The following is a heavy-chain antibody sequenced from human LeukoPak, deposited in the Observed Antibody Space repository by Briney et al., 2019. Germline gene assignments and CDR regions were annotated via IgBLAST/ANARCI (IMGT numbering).Heavy chain of an antibody. Sequence: SVKVSCKASGGTFSSYAISWVRQAPGQGLEWMGGIIPIFGTANYAQKFQGRVTITTDESTSTAYMELSSLRSEDTAMYYCARDSTPTYYSGTYYFEYWGQGTLVTVSS. J-gene: IGHJ4*02. V-gene: IGHV1-69*05. CDR2: IIPIFGTA. CDR3: ARDSTPTYYSGTYYFEY. D-gene: IGHD1-26*01. CDR1: GGTFSSYA.